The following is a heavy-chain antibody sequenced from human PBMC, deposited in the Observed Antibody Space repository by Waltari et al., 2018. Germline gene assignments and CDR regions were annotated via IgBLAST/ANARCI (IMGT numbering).Heavy chain of an antibody. CDR1: GGSFSGYS. CDR3: ARAEVATVLFDS. V-gene: IGHV4-34*01. CDR2: INHSGST. D-gene: IGHD5-12*01. J-gene: IGHJ4*01. Sequence: QVLLQQWGAGLLKPSETLSLTCAVYGGSFSGYSWSWIRQPPGKGLEWIGEINHSGSTNYNSSLKSRVTISLDSSKNQFSLKLSSVTAADTAVYFCARAEVATVLFDSWGHGTLVTVSS.